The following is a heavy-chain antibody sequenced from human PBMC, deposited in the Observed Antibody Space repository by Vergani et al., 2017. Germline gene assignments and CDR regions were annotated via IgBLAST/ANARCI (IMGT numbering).Heavy chain of an antibody. CDR1: GGTFSSYA. D-gene: IGHD2-2*01. CDR2: IIPIFGTA. V-gene: IGHV1-69*12. Sequence: QVQLVQSGAEVKKPGSSVKVSCKASGGTFSSYAISWVRQAPGQGLEWMGGIIPIFGTANYAQKFQGRVTITADESKSTAYMELSSLRSEDTAVYYCARGGPRIVVVPAAMVHYYYYYGMDVWGQGTTVTVSS. CDR3: ARGGPRIVVVPAAMVHYYYYYGMDV. J-gene: IGHJ6*02.